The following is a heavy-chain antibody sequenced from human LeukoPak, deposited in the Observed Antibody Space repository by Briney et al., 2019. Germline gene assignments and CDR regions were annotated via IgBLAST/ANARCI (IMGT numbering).Heavy chain of an antibody. CDR1: GFTFTDDY. CDR3: AKVPGSGSFTTDYYYYYMDV. D-gene: IGHD3-10*01. J-gene: IGHJ6*03. CDR2: ISGSGGST. Sequence: GGSLRLSCVASGFTFTDDYMTWIRQAPGKGLEWVSAISGSGGSTYYADSAKGRFTISRDNSKNTLYLQMNSLRAEDTAVYYCAKVPGSGSFTTDYYYYYMDVWGKGTTVTVSS. V-gene: IGHV3-23*01.